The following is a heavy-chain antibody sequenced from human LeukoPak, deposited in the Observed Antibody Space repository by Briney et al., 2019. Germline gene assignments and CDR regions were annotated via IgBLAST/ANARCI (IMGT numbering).Heavy chain of an antibody. D-gene: IGHD6-13*01. CDR3: ARDRCGSRCLFDY. CDR2: INPNGGGT. CDR1: GYTFTACY. Sequence: ASVKVSCKASGYTFTACYMHWVRQAPGQGLEWMGWINPNGGGTNYAQKFQGRVTMTRDTSISTAYMELSSLRSDDTAVYYCARDRCGSRCLFDYWGQGTMVTVSS. J-gene: IGHJ4*02. V-gene: IGHV1-2*02.